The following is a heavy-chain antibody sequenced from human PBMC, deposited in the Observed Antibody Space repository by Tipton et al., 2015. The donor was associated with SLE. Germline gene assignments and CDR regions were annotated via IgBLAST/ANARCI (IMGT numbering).Heavy chain of an antibody. CDR3: ARETYSSGWEILHYFDY. D-gene: IGHD6-19*01. CDR1: GFTFSFYW. Sequence: GSLRLSCAASGFTFSFYWMSWVRQAPGKGLEWVANIKQDGSEKYYVDSVKGRFTISRDNAKNSVYLQMNSLRADDTAVYYCARETYSSGWEILHYFDYWGQGALVTVSS. V-gene: IGHV3-7*01. CDR2: IKQDGSEK. J-gene: IGHJ4*02.